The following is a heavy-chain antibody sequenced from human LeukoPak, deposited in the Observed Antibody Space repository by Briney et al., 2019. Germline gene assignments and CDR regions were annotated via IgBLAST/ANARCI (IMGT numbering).Heavy chain of an antibody. Sequence: GGSLRLSCAASGFTFSGSAMHWVRQASGKGLEWVGRIRSKANSYATAYAASVKGRFTISRDDSKNTAYLQMNSLKTEDTAVYYCARGRLLEHSSSWDNWFDPWGQGTLVTVSS. D-gene: IGHD6-13*01. J-gene: IGHJ5*02. CDR2: IRSKANSYAT. V-gene: IGHV3-73*01. CDR3: ARGRLLEHSSSWDNWFDP. CDR1: GFTFSGSA.